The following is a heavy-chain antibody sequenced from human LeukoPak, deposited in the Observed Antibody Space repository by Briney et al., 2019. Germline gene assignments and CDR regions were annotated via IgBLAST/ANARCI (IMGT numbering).Heavy chain of an antibody. D-gene: IGHD5-12*01. V-gene: IGHV4-39*01. CDR1: GGSISSSSYY. J-gene: IGHJ4*02. CDR2: IYYSGST. Sequence: SETLSLTCTVSGGSISSSSYYWGWIRQPPGKGLEWIGSIYYSGSTYYSPSLKSRVSISIDTSKNQFSLKVSSVTAADTAVYYCARLQSGLSPQDYWGQGTLVTVSS. CDR3: ARLQSGLSPQDY.